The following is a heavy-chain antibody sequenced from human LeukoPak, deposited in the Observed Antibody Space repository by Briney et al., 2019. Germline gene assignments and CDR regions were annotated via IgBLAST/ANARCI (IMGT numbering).Heavy chain of an antibody. J-gene: IGHJ4*02. V-gene: IGHV3-30-3*01. CDR3: ARIRVTYFDY. CDR2: ISSDGNNK. Sequence: SGGSLRLSCAASGFTFGTYAIHWVRQAPGKGLEWVAVISSDGNNKYYADSVKGRFTISRDNSKNTLYLQMNSLRAEDTAVYYCARIRVTYFDYWGQGTLVTVSS. CDR1: GFTFGTYA. D-gene: IGHD2-21*02.